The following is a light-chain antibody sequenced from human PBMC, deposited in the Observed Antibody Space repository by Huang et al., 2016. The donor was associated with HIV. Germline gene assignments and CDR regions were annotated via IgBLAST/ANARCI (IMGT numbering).Light chain of an antibody. CDR2: DTS. CDR3: QQRSVGLT. J-gene: IGKJ4*01. Sequence: EIVLTQSPATLSLSPGERAPLSCRASQSVTNYLAWYQQKPGQAPRLLIYDTSNRASGIPARFSGSGSGADFTLTISSLEPDDFAVYYCQQRSVGLTFGGGTKVEIK. V-gene: IGKV3-11*01. CDR1: QSVTNY.